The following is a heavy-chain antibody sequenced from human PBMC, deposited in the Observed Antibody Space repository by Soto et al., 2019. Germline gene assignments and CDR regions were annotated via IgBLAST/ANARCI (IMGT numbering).Heavy chain of an antibody. J-gene: IGHJ4*02. CDR1: GGSISSSSYY. Sequence: PSETLSLTCTVSGGSISSSSYYWGWIRQPPGKGLEWIGSIYYSGSTYYNPSLKSRVTISVDTSKNQFSLKLSSVTAADTAVYYCASRRSIAVAVGTKYHFDYWGQGTLVTVSS. CDR2: IYYSGST. D-gene: IGHD6-19*01. CDR3: ASRRSIAVAVGTKYHFDY. V-gene: IGHV4-39*01.